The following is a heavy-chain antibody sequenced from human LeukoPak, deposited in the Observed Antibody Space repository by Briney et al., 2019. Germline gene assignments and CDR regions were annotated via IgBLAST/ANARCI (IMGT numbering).Heavy chain of an antibody. J-gene: IGHJ3*02. CDR3: AGDLRDVWTITWGSWNAFDI. D-gene: IGHD7-27*01. Sequence: PSETLSPTCTVSGVSISSGSYYWSWIRQPAGKGLEWIVRIYTSRSTNYNPSLKSRVTMSVDTSKNQFSLKLSSVTAADTAVYYCAGDLRDVWTITWGSWNAFDIWGQGTMVTVSS. V-gene: IGHV4-61*02. CDR2: IYTSRST. CDR1: GVSISSGSYY.